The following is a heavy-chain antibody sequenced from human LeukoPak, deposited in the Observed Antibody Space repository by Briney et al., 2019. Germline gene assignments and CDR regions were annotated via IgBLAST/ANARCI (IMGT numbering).Heavy chain of an antibody. CDR3: ARDRGAVPHYYYYYGMDV. J-gene: IGHJ6*02. V-gene: IGHV1-18*01. Sequence: ASLNLSCKASGYTFTSYGISWVRQAPGHGLEWMGWISAYNGNTNYAQNLQGRFTITTDTSTSTAYMELRSLRSDDTAVYYCARDRGAVPHYYYYYGMDVWGQGTTVTVFS. CDR2: ISAYNGNT. D-gene: IGHD3-10*01. CDR1: GYTFTSYG.